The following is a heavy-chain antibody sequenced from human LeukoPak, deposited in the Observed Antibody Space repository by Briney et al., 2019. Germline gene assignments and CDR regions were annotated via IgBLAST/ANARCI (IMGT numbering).Heavy chain of an antibody. CDR2: ISGTGGST. Sequence: GGSLRLSCAASGFTFSSYAMSWVRQAPGKGLEWVSTISGTGGSTYYADSVKGQFTISRDNSKNTLYLQMNSLRAEDTAVYYCARDPQPLYGYKALNWFDPWGQGTLVTVSS. V-gene: IGHV3-23*01. J-gene: IGHJ5*02. CDR1: GFTFSSYA. CDR3: ARDPQPLYGYKALNWFDP. D-gene: IGHD5-24*01.